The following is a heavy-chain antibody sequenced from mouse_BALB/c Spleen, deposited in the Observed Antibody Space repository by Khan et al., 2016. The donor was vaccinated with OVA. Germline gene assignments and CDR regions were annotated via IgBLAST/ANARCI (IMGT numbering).Heavy chain of an antibody. V-gene: IGHV5-9-3*01. Sequence: EVELVESGGGLVKPGGSLKLSCEVSGFTFSTYAMSWVRQTPEKRLEWVASISSDGDYTFYLDSVKGRFTISRDNAKNTLYLEMSSLRSDDTAMVYYARSPYGNFGYWGQGTLVTVSA. CDR2: ISSDGDYT. CDR3: ARSPYGNFGY. D-gene: IGHD2-1*01. CDR1: GFTFSTYA. J-gene: IGHJ3*02.